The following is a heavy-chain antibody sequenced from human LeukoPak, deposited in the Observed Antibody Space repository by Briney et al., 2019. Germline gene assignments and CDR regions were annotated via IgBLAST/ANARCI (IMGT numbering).Heavy chain of an antibody. CDR1: EFTINDAW. CDR3: SSWGSTPGVSSDDY. D-gene: IGHD6-6*01. Sequence: PGGSLRLSCAASEFTINDAWMSWVRQAPGMGLEWVGRIKSKTDGGTTEYAAPVKGRFTISRDDSKNTLYLQMNSLKTEDTAMYYCSSWGSTPGVSSDDYWGQGTLVTVSS. J-gene: IGHJ4*02. CDR2: IKSKTDGGTT. V-gene: IGHV3-15*01.